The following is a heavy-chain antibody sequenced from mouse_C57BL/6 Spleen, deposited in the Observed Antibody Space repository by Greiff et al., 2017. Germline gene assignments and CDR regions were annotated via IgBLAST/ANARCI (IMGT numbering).Heavy chain of an antibody. D-gene: IGHD1-1*01. CDR1: GYTFTSYW. V-gene: IGHV1-52*01. CDR2: IDPSDSET. J-gene: IGHJ3*01. CDR3: ARDYYGSRLAY. Sequence: QVQLQQPGAELVRPGSSVKLSCKASGYTFTSYWMHWVKQRPIQGLEWIGNIDPSDSETHYNQKFKDKATLTVDKSSSTAYMQLSSLTSEDSAVYYWARDYYGSRLAYWGQGTLVTVSA.